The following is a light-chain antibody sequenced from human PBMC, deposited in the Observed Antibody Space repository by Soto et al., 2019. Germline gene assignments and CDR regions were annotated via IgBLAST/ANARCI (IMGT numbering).Light chain of an antibody. Sequence: HSALTQPASVSGSPGQSITISCTGTSSDVGGYNYVSWYQQHPGKAPKLMIYDVSNRPSGVSNRFSGSKAGNTASLTISGLQAEYEAYEYRSAYTGGSTVGFGGGTKLTVL. CDR2: DVS. CDR1: SSDVGGYNY. CDR3: SAYTGGSTVG. V-gene: IGLV2-14*01. J-gene: IGLJ3*02.